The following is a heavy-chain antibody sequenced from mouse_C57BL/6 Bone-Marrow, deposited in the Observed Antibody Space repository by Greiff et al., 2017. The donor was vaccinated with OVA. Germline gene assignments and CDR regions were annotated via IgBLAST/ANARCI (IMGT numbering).Heavy chain of an antibody. CDR3: ARGVYYYGSSYRDY. J-gene: IGHJ2*01. CDR1: GYTFTSYW. CDR2: LDPSDSYT. Sequence: QVQLQQPGAELVMPGASVKLSCKASGYTFTSYWMHWVKQRPGQGLEWIGELDPSDSYTNYIQNFKGKFTLTVDKSSSTAYMQYSSLTSEDSAVYYCARGVYYYGSSYRDYWGQGTTLTVSS. V-gene: IGHV1-69*01. D-gene: IGHD1-1*01.